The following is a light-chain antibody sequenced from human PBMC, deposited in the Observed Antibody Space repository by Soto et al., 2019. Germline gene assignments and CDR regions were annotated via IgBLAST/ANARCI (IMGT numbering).Light chain of an antibody. J-gene: IGKJ1*01. CDR3: QQYNSYWGT. Sequence: DIQMTQSPSTLSASVGDRVTITCRASQSISSWLAWYQQKQGKAPKLLIYDAWSLESGVPSRFSGSGSATEFTLTISSLQPDDFATYYCQQYNSYWGTFGQGTKVEIK. V-gene: IGKV1-5*01. CDR2: DAW. CDR1: QSISSW.